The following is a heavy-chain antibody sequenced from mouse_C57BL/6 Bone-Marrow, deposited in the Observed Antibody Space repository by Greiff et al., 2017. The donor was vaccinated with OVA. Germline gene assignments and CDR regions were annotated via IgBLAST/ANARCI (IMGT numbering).Heavy chain of an antibody. D-gene: IGHD2-3*01. Sequence: QVQLQQSGAELARPGASVKMSCKASGYTFTSYTMHWVKQRPGQGLEWIGYINPSSGYTKSNQKFKDKATLTADKSSSTAYMQLSSLTSEDSEVYYCAIDGGLYDGYIWFAYWGQGTLVTVSA. CDR2: INPSSGYT. J-gene: IGHJ3*01. CDR1: GYTFTSYT. CDR3: AIDGGLYDGYIWFAY. V-gene: IGHV1-4*01.